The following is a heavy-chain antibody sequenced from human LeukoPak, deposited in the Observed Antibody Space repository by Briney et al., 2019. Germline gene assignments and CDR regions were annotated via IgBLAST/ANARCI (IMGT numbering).Heavy chain of an antibody. CDR2: ISGSGGTT. J-gene: IGHJ4*02. D-gene: IGHD3-22*01. V-gene: IGHV3-23*01. CDR1: GFTFSSYS. CDR3: ARRVIVVGLDY. Sequence: GGSLRLSCAASGFTFSSYSMSWVRQAPGKGLEWVSVISGSGGTTYYADSVKGRFSISRDNSNNTLYLQMNSLRAEDTAVYYCARRVIVVGLDYWGQGTLVTVSS.